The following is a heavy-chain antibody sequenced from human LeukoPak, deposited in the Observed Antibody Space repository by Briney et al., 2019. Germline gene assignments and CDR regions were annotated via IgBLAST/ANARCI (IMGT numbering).Heavy chain of an antibody. D-gene: IGHD6-13*01. CDR3: ARDHSSSRYPFDY. Sequence: SETLSLTCTVSGGSISSSSYYWGWIRQPPGKGLEWIGSIYYSGSTYYNPSLKSRVTISVDTSKNQFSLKLSSVTAADTAVYYCARDHSSSRYPFDYWGQGTLVTVSS. CDR1: GGSISSSSYY. J-gene: IGHJ4*02. CDR2: IYYSGST. V-gene: IGHV4-39*02.